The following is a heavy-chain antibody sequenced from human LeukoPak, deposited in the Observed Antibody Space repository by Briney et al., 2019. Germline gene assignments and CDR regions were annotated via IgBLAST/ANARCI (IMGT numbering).Heavy chain of an antibody. Sequence: GGSLRLSCAASGFTFSIYSMNWVRQAPGKGLEWVSYISGSGSPISYATSVKGRFAISRDNAKNSLYLQMNSLRDEDTAVYYCARDTNWAFDYWGQGTLVTVSS. D-gene: IGHD1-1*01. CDR1: GFTFSIYS. V-gene: IGHV3-48*02. CDR3: ARDTNWAFDY. CDR2: ISGSGSPI. J-gene: IGHJ4*02.